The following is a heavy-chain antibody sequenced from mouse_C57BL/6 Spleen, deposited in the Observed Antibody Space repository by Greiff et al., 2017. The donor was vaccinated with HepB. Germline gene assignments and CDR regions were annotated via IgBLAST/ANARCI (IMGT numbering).Heavy chain of an antibody. V-gene: IGHV1-4*01. D-gene: IGHD3-1*01. Sequence: QVQLKQSGAELARPGASVKMSCKASGYTFTSYTMHWVKQRPGRGLEWIGYINPSSGYTKYNQKFKDKATLTADKSSSTAYMQLSSLTSEDSAVYYCARSGPPLPPLDYWGQGTTLTVSS. J-gene: IGHJ2*01. CDR2: INPSSGYT. CDR1: GYTFTSYT. CDR3: ARSGPPLPPLDY.